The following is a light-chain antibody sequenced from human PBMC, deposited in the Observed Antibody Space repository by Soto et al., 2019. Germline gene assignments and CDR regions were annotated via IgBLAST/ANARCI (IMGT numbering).Light chain of an antibody. J-gene: IGLJ1*01. CDR2: GVS. CDR3: GSFTGPTTLDV. Sequence: QSALTQPASVSGSPGQSVTISCTGTSNDVGAYKYVSWYQKHPGKAPKLMIYGVSNRPSGISDRFSGSKSGNTAFLTISGLQPEDEADYFCGSFTGPTTLDVFGTGTKVTVL. CDR1: SNDVGAYKY. V-gene: IGLV2-14*03.